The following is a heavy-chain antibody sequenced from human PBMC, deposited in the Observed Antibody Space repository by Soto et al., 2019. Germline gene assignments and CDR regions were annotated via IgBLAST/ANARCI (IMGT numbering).Heavy chain of an antibody. CDR3: ARVRAAPGSYYFDS. CDR1: GYTFTSYG. D-gene: IGHD6-13*01. V-gene: IGHV1-18*01. Sequence: QVQLVQSGAEVKKPGASVKVSCKASGYTFTSYGWVRQAPGQGLEWMGWISGSNGNTNYAQKLQGRVTMTTETSTSTAYMELRSLRSDDTAVYYLARVRAAPGSYYFDSWGQGTLVTVSS. J-gene: IGHJ4*02. CDR2: ISGSNGNT.